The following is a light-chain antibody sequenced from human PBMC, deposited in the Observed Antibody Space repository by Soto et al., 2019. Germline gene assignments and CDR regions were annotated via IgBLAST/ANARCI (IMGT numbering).Light chain of an antibody. V-gene: IGLV2-11*01. CDR2: AVN. J-gene: IGLJ1*01. Sequence: QSALTQPRSVSASPGQSVTISCTGTSSDVGGHNYVSWYQQRPGKAPKLMLSAVNKRPSGIPDRFSGSKSGNTASLTISGLQHEDEADYYCCSYAGSYTYVFGTGTKLTVL. CDR3: CSYAGSYTYV. CDR1: SSDVGGHNY.